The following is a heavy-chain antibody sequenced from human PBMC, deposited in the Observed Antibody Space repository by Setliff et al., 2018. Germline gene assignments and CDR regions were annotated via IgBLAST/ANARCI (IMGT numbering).Heavy chain of an antibody. CDR2: ICAYNGNT. Sequence: ASVKVSCKASGYTFTSYGISWVRQAPGQGLEWMGWICAYNGNTNYAQKLQGRVTMTTDTSTSTAYMELRSLRSDDTAVYYCARTYCGGDCYPSPFDYWGQGTLVTVSS. CDR1: GYTFTSYG. J-gene: IGHJ4*02. V-gene: IGHV1-18*01. CDR3: ARTYCGGDCYPSPFDY. D-gene: IGHD2-21*02.